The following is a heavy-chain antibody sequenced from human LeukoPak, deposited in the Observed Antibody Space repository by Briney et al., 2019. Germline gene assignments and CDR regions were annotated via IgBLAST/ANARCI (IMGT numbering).Heavy chain of an antibody. V-gene: IGHV1-18*01. CDR3: ARGFDYTEVADY. CDR1: GYTFTSYG. J-gene: IGHJ4*02. CDR2: ISAYNGNT. D-gene: IGHD2-2*02. Sequence: GASVKVSCKASGYTFTSYGISWVRQAPGQGLEWMGWISAYNGNTNYAQKFQGRVTMTTDTSTSTAYMELRSLTSDDTAVYYCARGFDYTEVADYWGQGALVTVSS.